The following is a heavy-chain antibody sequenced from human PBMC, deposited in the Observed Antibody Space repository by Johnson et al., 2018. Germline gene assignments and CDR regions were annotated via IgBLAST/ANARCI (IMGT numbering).Heavy chain of an antibody. D-gene: IGHD3-10*01. CDR3: ATGAISGVIYREFFQH. J-gene: IGHJ1*01. V-gene: IGHV3-30*03. CDR2: TSNDEGIK. Sequence: QVQLVESGGGVVQXGRSXRLXCSASGFSFSNYVMHWVRQAPGKGLEWVAVTSNDEGIKYYVDSVKGLFPISRDNSKGTLYLQINSLRAEDTAVYYCATGAISGVIYREFFQHWGQGTLVTVSS. CDR1: GFSFSNYV.